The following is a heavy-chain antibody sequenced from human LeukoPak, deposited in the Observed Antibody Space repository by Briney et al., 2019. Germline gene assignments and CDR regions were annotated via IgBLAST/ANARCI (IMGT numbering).Heavy chain of an antibody. V-gene: IGHV3-30-3*01. J-gene: IGHJ4*02. D-gene: IGHD5-24*01. CDR1: GFTFSSYA. CDR3: ARDSKDGYNYTDY. Sequence: GGSLRLSCAASGFTFSSYAMHWDRQAPGKGLEWVAVISYDGSNKYYADSVKGRFTISRDNSKNTLYLQMNSLRAEDTAVYYCARDSKDGYNYTDYWGQGTLVTVSS. CDR2: ISYDGSNK.